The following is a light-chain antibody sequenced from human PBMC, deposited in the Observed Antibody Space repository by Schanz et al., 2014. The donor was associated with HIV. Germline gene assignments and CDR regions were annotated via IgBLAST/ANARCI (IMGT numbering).Light chain of an antibody. Sequence: DIQMTQSPSTLSASVGDRVTITCRASQTIYSWLAWYQQKPGRAPNLLIYQASTLETGVPSRFSGSGSGTEFTLTISSLQPDDFATYFCHQYKTYPYTFGQGTKIEIK. CDR2: QAS. J-gene: IGKJ2*01. CDR1: QTIYSW. V-gene: IGKV1-5*03. CDR3: HQYKTYPYT.